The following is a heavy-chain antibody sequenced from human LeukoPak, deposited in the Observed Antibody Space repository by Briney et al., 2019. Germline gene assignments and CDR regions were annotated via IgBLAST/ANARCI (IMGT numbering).Heavy chain of an antibody. J-gene: IGHJ5*02. V-gene: IGHV3-66*01. D-gene: IGHD2-15*01. CDR3: ARDQRCSGGSCYYWFDP. Sequence: GGSLRLSCTASGFTFGDYAMSWVRQAPGKGLEWVSVIYRGGTTYYADSVKGRFTISRDNSKNTLFLQMNSLRAEDTAVYYCARDQRCSGGSCYYWFDPWGQETLVTVSS. CDR1: GFTFGDYA. CDR2: IYRGGTT.